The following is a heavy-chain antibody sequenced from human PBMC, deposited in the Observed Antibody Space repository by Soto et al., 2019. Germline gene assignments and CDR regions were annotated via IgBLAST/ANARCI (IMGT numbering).Heavy chain of an antibody. V-gene: IGHV3-23*01. J-gene: IGHJ6*03. Sequence: GGSLRLSCAASGFTSSDYYMSWVRQAPGKGLEWVSAISGSGGSTYYADSVKGRFTISRDNSKNTLYLQMNSLRAEDTAVYYCANSMTYYDFWSGYRSEYYYMDVWGKGTTVTVSS. CDR1: GFTSSDYY. D-gene: IGHD3-3*01. CDR3: ANSMTYYDFWSGYRSEYYYMDV. CDR2: ISGSGGST.